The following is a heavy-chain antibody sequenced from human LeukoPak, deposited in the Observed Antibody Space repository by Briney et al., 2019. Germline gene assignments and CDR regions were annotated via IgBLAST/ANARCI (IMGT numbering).Heavy chain of an antibody. J-gene: IGHJ4*02. V-gene: IGHV3-66*01. CDR1: GFTLSSHS. D-gene: IGHD3/OR15-3a*01. Sequence: PGGSLRLSCAASGFTLSSHSMNWVRQAPGNGLEWVSVIYTGGSTYYADSVKGRFTITRDKSKNTLDLQMSSLRAEDTAVYYCAKGMIFGYFEDWGQGAQVTVSS. CDR2: IYTGGST. CDR3: AKGMIFGYFED.